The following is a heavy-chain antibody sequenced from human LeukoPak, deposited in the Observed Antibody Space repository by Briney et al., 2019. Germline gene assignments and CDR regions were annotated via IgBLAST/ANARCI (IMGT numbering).Heavy chain of an antibody. CDR2: IYYSGGT. CDR3: ARDVPAAAGLAPFQH. CDR1: GGSISSYY. Sequence: PSETLSLTCTVSGGSISSYYWGWIRQPPGKGLEWIGSIYYSGGTYYNPSLKSRVTISVDTSKNQFSLKLSSVTAADTAVYYCARDVPAAAGLAPFQHWGQGTLVTVSS. D-gene: IGHD6-13*01. V-gene: IGHV4-39*07. J-gene: IGHJ1*01.